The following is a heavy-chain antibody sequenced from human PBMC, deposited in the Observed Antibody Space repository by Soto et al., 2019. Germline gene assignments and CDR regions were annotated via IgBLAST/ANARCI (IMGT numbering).Heavy chain of an antibody. CDR1: GGSISSSSYY. V-gene: IGHV4-39*01. D-gene: IGHD4-4*01. Sequence: SETLSLTCTVSGGSISSSSYYWGWIRQPPGKGLEWIGSIFYSGSTYYNPSLKSRVTISVDTSKNQFSLKLSSVTAADTAVYYCARLYSNSYFDHWGQGTLVTVSS. J-gene: IGHJ4*02. CDR3: ARLYSNSYFDH. CDR2: IFYSGST.